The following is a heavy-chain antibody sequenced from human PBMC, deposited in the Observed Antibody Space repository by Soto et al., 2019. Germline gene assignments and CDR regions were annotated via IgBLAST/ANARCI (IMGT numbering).Heavy chain of an antibody. J-gene: IGHJ4*02. D-gene: IGHD4-17*01. Sequence: EEQLLLSGGGLIQPGGSLRLSCAASGFTFIDYSMAWVRQTPERGLEWVSGMSIGYEITFYADSVKGRFTVSRDRSKNTVDLQMNSLRAGDTAMYYCARWNGYGDLWGQGTLVTVSS. CDR1: GFTFIDYS. CDR2: MSIGYEIT. V-gene: IGHV3-23*01. CDR3: ARWNGYGDL.